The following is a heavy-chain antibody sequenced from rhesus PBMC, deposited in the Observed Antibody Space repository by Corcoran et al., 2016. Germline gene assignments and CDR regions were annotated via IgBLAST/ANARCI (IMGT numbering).Heavy chain of an antibody. CDR2: ISTYKGNK. Sequence: QVQLVQSGAEIKQPGASVKLSCKASGYTFTSYYMHWVRQAPGQGLEWLRQISTYKGNKGYAQNFKDRVTITTDTSTSTGYMELSSLRSEDTAVYYCTRGFESSYFDLWGPGTPITISS. CDR1: GYTFTSYY. J-gene: IGHJ2*01. CDR3: TRGFESSYFDL. V-gene: IGHV1-1*01.